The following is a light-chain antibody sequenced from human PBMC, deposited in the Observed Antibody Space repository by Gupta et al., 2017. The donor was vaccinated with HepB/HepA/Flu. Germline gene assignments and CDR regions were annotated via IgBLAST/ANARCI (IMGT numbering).Light chain of an antibody. J-gene: IGLJ2*01. CDR2: DVS. CDR1: SSDVGGYNY. Sequence: QSALTQPRSVSGSPGQSVTISCTGTSSDVGGYNYVSWYQQHPGKAPKLMIYDVSKRPSGVPDRFSGSKSGNTASLTISGPQAEDEADYYCFSYAGSYTVVFGGGTKLTVL. CDR3: FSYAGSYTVV. V-gene: IGLV2-11*01.